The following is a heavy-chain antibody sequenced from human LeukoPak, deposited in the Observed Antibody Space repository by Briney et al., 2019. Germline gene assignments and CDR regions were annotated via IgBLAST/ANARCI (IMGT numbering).Heavy chain of an antibody. CDR3: ARAPIVVVVAATPFDY. CDR2: INPNSGGT. J-gene: IGHJ4*02. Sequence: ASVKVSCKASGYTFTGYYMHWLRQAPGQGLEWMGWINPNSGGTNYAQKFQGRVTMTRDTSISTAYMELSRLRSDDTAVYYCARAPIVVVVAATPFDYWGQGTLVTVSS. V-gene: IGHV1-2*02. D-gene: IGHD2-15*01. CDR1: GYTFTGYY.